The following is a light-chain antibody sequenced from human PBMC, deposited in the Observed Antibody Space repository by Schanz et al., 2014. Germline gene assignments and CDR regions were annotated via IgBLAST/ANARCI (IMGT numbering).Light chain of an antibody. V-gene: IGKV1-39*01. CDR2: AAS. CDR3: QHYSAYSGT. CDR1: QSISSY. J-gene: IGKJ1*01. Sequence: DIQMTQSPSSLSASVGDRVTITCRASQSISSYLNWYQQKPGKAPKLLIYAASSLQSGVPSRFSGSGSGTEFTLTISSLQPDDFATYYCQHYSAYSGTFGQGTSVEVK.